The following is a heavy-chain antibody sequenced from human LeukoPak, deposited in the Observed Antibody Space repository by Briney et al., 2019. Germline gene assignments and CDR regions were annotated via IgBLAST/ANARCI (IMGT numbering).Heavy chain of an antibody. Sequence: SETLSLTCIVSGGSISTYYWSWIRQPPGKGLEWIGYMFYGGATHYNPSLKSRVTISADRSKNQLSLMVTAVTAADTAVYYCAATMKRDYGDTNLDHWGQGTLVIVSS. CDR3: AATMKRDYGDTNLDH. V-gene: IGHV4-59*03. J-gene: IGHJ4*02. CDR1: GGSISTYY. CDR2: MFYGGAT. D-gene: IGHD4-17*01.